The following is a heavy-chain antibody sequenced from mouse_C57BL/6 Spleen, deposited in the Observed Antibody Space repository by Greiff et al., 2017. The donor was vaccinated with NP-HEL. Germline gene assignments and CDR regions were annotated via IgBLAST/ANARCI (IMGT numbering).Heavy chain of an antibody. J-gene: IGHJ2*01. D-gene: IGHD2-3*01. Sequence: QVQLQQPGAELVRPGSSVKLSCKASGYTFTSYWMDWVKQRPGQGLEWIGNIYPSDSETHYNQKFKDKATLTVDKSSSTAYMQLSSLTSEDSAVYYCARGGYYSVYFDYWGQGTTLTVSS. V-gene: IGHV1-61*01. CDR3: ARGGYYSVYFDY. CDR1: GYTFTSYW. CDR2: IYPSDSET.